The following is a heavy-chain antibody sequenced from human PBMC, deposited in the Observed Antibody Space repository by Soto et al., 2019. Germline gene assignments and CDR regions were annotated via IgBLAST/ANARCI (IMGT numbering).Heavy chain of an antibody. J-gene: IGHJ5*02. CDR3: ARDRSITFYDILTGYSTGWYNWFDP. CDR1: GYTFTSYG. V-gene: IGHV1-18*01. Sequence: ASVKVSCKASGYTFTSYGISWVRQAPGQGLEWMGWISAYNGNTNYAQKLQGRVTMTTDTSTSTAYMELRSLRSDDTAVYYCARDRSITFYDILTGYSTGWYNWFDPWGQGTLVTVSS. CDR2: ISAYNGNT. D-gene: IGHD3-9*01.